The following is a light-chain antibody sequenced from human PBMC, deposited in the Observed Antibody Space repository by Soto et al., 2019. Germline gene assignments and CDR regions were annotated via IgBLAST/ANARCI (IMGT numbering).Light chain of an antibody. CDR2: GVS. CDR1: QIVSTSY. Sequence: EIVLTQSPGTLSLSPGERATLSCRASQIVSTSYLAWYQQKPGQAPRLLIYGVSSRATGIPDRFSGSGSGTDFTLTISRLEPEDFAVYYCQQYGSSPMYTFGQGTKLEIK. CDR3: QQYGSSPMYT. V-gene: IGKV3-20*01. J-gene: IGKJ2*01.